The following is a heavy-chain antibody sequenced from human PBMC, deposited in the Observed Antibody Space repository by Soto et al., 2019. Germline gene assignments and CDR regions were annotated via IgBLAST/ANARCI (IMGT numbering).Heavy chain of an antibody. V-gene: IGHV3-33*01. D-gene: IGHD2-2*01. CDR2: IWYDGSNK. CDR1: GFTFSSYG. J-gene: IGHJ4*02. Sequence: ESVGGVVQPGRSLRLSCAASGFTFSSYGMHWVRQAPGKGLEWVAVIWYDGSNKYYADSVKGRFTISRDNSKNTLYLQMNSLRAEDTAVYYCARGGYCSSTSCYWLVDYWGQGTLVTVSS. CDR3: ARGGYCSSTSCYWLVDY.